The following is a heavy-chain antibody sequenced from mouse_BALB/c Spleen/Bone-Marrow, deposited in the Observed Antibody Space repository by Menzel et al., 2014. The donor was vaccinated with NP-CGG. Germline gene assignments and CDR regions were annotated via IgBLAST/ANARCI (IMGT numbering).Heavy chain of an antibody. CDR3: SRGRRDALDY. CDR1: GYTFTRYY. J-gene: IGHJ4*01. CDR2: INPSNGGT. Sequence: VQLQQSGAELVKPGASVKSSCKASGYTFTRYYMYWVKQRPGQGLEWFGEINPSNGGTNFNEKFKNKATLTVDKSSSTAYMQLSSLTSEDSAVYYCSRGRRDALDYWGQGTSVTVSS. V-gene: IGHV1S81*02.